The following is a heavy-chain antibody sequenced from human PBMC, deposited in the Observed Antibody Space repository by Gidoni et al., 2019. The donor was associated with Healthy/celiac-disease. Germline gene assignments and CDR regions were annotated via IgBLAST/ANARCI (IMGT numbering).Heavy chain of an antibody. D-gene: IGHD2-15*01. CDR1: EGTFSSYA. J-gene: IGHJ4*02. CDR2: IIPIVGTA. V-gene: IGHV1-69*06. CDR3: ASSFRGGYCSGGSCNLDY. Sequence: QVQLVQSGAAVKTPGSSVKFSCKASEGTFSSYAIRCVRQPPGQGIEWMGGIIPIVGTANYSQKFQGRVTITADKSTSTAYMELRSLRSEDTAVYYCASSFRGGYCSGGSCNLDYWGQGTLVTVSS.